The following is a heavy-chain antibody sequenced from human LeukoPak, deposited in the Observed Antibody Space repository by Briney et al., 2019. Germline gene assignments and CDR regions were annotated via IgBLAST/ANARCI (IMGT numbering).Heavy chain of an antibody. CDR3: AGGYSYGSLFDY. V-gene: IGHV3-48*04. D-gene: IGHD5-18*01. CDR1: GFTFSNYW. Sequence: GGSLRLTCVASGFTFSNYWMNWVRQAPGKGLEWVSFISRTSSIIYYADSVKGRFTISRDNAKNSLYLQMNSLRAEDTAVYYCAGGYSYGSLFDYWGQGTLVTVSS. CDR2: ISRTSSII. J-gene: IGHJ4*02.